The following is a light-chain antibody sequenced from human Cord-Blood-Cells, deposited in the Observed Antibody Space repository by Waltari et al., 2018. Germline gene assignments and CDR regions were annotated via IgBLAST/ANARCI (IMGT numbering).Light chain of an antibody. CDR1: QSVSSIY. CDR2: GAS. Sequence: EIVLTQSPGTLSLSPGERATLSFRASQSVSSIYLAWYQQKPGQAPRLLIYGASSRATGIPDMFSGSGSGTDFTLTISRLEPEDFAVYYCQQYGSSYTFGQGTKLEIK. CDR3: QQYGSSYT. V-gene: IGKV3-20*01. J-gene: IGKJ2*01.